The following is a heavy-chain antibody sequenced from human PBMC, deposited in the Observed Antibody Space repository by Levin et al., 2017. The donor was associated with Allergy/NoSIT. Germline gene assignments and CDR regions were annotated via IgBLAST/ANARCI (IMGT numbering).Heavy chain of an antibody. Sequence: SQTLSLTCTVSGGSISSYYWSWVRQPPGKGLEWIGYIYYSGGTNYNPSLKSRVTISVDTSKNQFSLKLSSVTAADTAVYYCARDRVEHCSGGSCYLYAFDIWGQGTMVTVSS. CDR3: ARDRVEHCSGGSCYLYAFDI. CDR2: IYYSGGT. V-gene: IGHV4-59*01. J-gene: IGHJ3*02. CDR1: GGSISSYY. D-gene: IGHD2-15*01.